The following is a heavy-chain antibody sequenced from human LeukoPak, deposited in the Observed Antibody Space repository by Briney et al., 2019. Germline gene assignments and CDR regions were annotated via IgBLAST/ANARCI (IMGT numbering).Heavy chain of an antibody. Sequence: SETLSLTCTVSGSSISRYYWSWLRQTPGKGREWIAYIFYSGNTNYNPSLKSRVTLSIDTSKNQFSLRVKSVTTADTAIYYCARAITSGSSAMDVWGKGTTLTVSS. J-gene: IGHJ6*03. CDR1: GSSISRYY. D-gene: IGHD5-24*01. V-gene: IGHV4-59*01. CDR2: IFYSGNT. CDR3: ARAITSGSSAMDV.